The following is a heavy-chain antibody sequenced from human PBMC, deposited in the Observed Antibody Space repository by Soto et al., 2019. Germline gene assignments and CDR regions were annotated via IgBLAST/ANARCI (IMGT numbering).Heavy chain of an antibody. CDR3: AREGLVLVPTTVNSDYYYYAMDV. J-gene: IGHJ6*02. Sequence: ASVKVSCKTSGYTFTNYDISWVRQAPGQGLEWMGWIITNNAKSNYAQNLQGRVTITADKSTSTAYMELSSLRSEDTAVYYCAREGLVLVPTTVNSDYYYYAMDVWGQGTTVTVSS. CDR1: GYTFTNYD. D-gene: IGHD2-2*01. V-gene: IGHV1-18*01. CDR2: IITNNAKS.